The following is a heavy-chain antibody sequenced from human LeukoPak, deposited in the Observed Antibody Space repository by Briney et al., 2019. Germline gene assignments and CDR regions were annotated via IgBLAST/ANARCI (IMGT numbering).Heavy chain of an antibody. CDR1: GYTFTSYY. Sequence: ASVKVSCKASGYTFTSYYMHWVRQAPGQGLEWMGIINPSVDTTSYAQKFQGRVTMTRDTSTSTVYMELSSLRSEDTAVYYCATAHKAENGAFDIWGQGTMVTVSS. CDR2: INPSVDTT. J-gene: IGHJ3*02. V-gene: IGHV1-46*01. CDR3: ATAHKAENGAFDI.